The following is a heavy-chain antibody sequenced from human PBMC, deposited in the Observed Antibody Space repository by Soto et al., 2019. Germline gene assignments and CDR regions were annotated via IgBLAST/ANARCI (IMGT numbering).Heavy chain of an antibody. CDR2: IYPGDSNT. CDR3: ASRTGPGGNDAFDI. J-gene: IGHJ3*02. CDR1: GYSFTNYW. V-gene: IGHV5-51*01. Sequence: GESLKISCKGSGYSFTNYWIGWVRQMPGKGLEWMGIIYPGDSNTRYSPSFQGQVTISADRSISTAYLQWSSLKASDTATYYCASRTGPGGNDAFDIWGQGTMVTVSS. D-gene: IGHD3-9*01.